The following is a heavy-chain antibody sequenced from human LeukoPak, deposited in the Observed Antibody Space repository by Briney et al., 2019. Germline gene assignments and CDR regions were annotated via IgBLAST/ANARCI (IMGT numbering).Heavy chain of an antibody. CDR3: GRGEGAIDGYNYEGPFYFDY. D-gene: IGHD5-24*01. V-gene: IGHV4-34*01. CDR2: IYHSGST. J-gene: IGHJ4*02. Sequence: KASETLSLTCAVYGGPFSDYYWSWLRQPPGQGWEWFVRIYHSGSTNYSPPLKSRAIISVDTSKRQFSLLRSSMTAAAAAVYYAGRGEGAIDGYNYEGPFYFDYWGQGTLVTVSS. CDR1: GGPFSDYY.